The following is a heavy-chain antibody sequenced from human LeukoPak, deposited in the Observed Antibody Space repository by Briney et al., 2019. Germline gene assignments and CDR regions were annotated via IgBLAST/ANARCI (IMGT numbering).Heavy chain of an antibody. J-gene: IGHJ3*02. CDR1: GGSISSYY. CDR3: ARQCGGSCHTGKAFDI. Sequence: SETLSLTCTVSGGSISSYYWSWIRQPPGKGLEWIGYIYYSGSTNYNPSLTSRVTISVDTSKNQFSLKLSSVTAADTAVYYCARQCGGSCHTGKAFDIWGQGTMVTVSS. D-gene: IGHD2-15*01. CDR2: IYYSGST. V-gene: IGHV4-59*08.